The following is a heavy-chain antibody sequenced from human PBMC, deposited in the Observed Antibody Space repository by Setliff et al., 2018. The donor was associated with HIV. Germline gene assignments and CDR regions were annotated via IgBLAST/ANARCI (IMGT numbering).Heavy chain of an antibody. Sequence: SETLSLTCAVSGYSISSSSWWGWIRQPPGKGLAWIGNIYYSGGTYYNSSVKTRVSMSVDTSKKHFSMRLTSVTSADTAIYYCARADYESGSYFFDYWGQGTLVTVSS. V-gene: IGHV4-28*03. CDR1: GYSISSSSW. J-gene: IGHJ4*02. CDR3: ARADYESGSYFFDY. D-gene: IGHD3-22*01. CDR2: IYYSGGT.